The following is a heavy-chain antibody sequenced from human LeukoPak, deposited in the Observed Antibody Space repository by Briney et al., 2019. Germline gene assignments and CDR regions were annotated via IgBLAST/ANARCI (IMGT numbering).Heavy chain of an antibody. V-gene: IGHV3-21*01. D-gene: IGHD4-17*01. CDR2: ISSSSNYI. CDR3: ARGWNDYGDVRDAFDI. CDR1: GFTFNSYS. Sequence: SGGSLSLSCAASGFTFNSYSTTWVRHATGEGLGWVSSISSSSNYIYYTDSVEGRFTLSRDNAENSLYLQKNSLRAEDTAVYYCARGWNDYGDVRDAFDIWGQGTMVTVSS. J-gene: IGHJ3*02.